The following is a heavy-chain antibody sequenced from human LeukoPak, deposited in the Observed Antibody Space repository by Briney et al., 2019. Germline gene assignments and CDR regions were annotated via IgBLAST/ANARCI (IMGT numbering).Heavy chain of an antibody. Sequence: SETLSLTCTVSGGSISSYYWSWIRQPAGKGLEWIGRIYTSGSTNYNPSLKSRVTMSVDTSKNQFSLKLSSVTAADTAVYYCARDKRGPGSYGGNFDPWGQGTLVTVSS. CDR2: IYTSGST. J-gene: IGHJ5*02. CDR3: ARDKRGPGSYGGNFDP. CDR1: GGSISSYY. D-gene: IGHD4-23*01. V-gene: IGHV4-4*07.